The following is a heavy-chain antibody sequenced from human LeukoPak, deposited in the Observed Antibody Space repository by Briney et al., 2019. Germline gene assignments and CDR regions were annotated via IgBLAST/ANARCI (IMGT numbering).Heavy chain of an antibody. Sequence: PSETLSLTCTVSGGSISGYCWTWIRQPPGKGLEWIGYIYYSGSTNYNPSLKSRVTISVDTSKNQFSLKLTSVTAADTAVYYCARSFYYGSGTYPPAAFDIWGQGTVVTVSS. CDR1: GGSISGYC. J-gene: IGHJ3*02. V-gene: IGHV4-59*08. CDR3: ARSFYYGSGTYPPAAFDI. D-gene: IGHD3-10*01. CDR2: IYYSGST.